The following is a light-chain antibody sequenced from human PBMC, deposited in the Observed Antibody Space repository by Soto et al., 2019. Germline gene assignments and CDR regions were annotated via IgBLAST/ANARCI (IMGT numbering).Light chain of an antibody. V-gene: IGKV1-27*01. CDR1: QGIDTY. CDR3: QKYTRAPFT. CDR2: AAS. Sequence: DIQMTQSPSSLSASVGDIVTITCRASQGIDTYLAWYQQKPGQVPKLLIYAASTLQSGVPSRFSGSGSGTDFTLTISSLQPEDVATYFCQKYTRAPFTFGPGTKVDIK. J-gene: IGKJ3*01.